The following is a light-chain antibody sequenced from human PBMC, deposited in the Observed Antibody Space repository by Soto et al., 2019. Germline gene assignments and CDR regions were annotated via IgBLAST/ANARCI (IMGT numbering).Light chain of an antibody. CDR2: TVS. CDR3: SSFTTDSTYV. Sequence: QSAVTQPASVSGSPGQSITISCTGTSSDVGANIFVSWYQQHPGKVPKLMIYTVSSRPSGVSQRFSGSKSGNTASLTISGLQAEDEADYYCSSFTTDSTYVFGTGTKLTVL. CDR1: SSDVGANIF. J-gene: IGLJ1*01. V-gene: IGLV2-14*01.